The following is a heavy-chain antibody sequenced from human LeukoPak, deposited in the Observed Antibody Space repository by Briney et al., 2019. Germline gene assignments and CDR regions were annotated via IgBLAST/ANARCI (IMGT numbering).Heavy chain of an antibody. CDR1: GYTFATSG. J-gene: IGHJ4*02. Sequence: ASVKVSCKASGYTFATSGITWVRQAPGQGLEWMGWISAYNGQTHYAQKVQGRVTMTTDTSTTTAYMELRSLESDDTAVYYCAGVAGFFWNSDSFYYWGQGTQVTVSS. V-gene: IGHV1-18*01. CDR3: AGVAGFFWNSDSFYY. CDR2: ISAYNGQT. D-gene: IGHD1-7*01.